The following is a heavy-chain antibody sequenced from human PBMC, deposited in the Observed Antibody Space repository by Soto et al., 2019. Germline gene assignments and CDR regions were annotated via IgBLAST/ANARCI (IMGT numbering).Heavy chain of an antibody. CDR3: ARRYGYAFNI. CDR2: IYYSGST. Sequence: SETLSLTCTVSGGSISSSSYYWGWIRQPPGKGLEWIGYIYYSGSTNYNPSLKSRVTISVDTSKNQFSLKLSSVTAADTAVYYCARRYGYAFNIWGQGTMVTVSS. V-gene: IGHV4-61*05. J-gene: IGHJ3*02. D-gene: IGHD4-17*01. CDR1: GGSISSSSYY.